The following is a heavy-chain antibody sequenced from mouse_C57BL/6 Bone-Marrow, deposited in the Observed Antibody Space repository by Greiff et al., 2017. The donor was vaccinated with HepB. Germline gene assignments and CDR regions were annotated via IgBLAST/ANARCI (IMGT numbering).Heavy chain of an antibody. D-gene: IGHD3-1*01. CDR1: GFNIKDDY. V-gene: IGHV14-4*01. J-gene: IGHJ3*01. Sequence: VQLQQSGAELVRPGASVKLSCTASGFNIKDDYMHWVKQRPEQGLEWIGWIDPENGDTEYASKFQGKATITADTSSNPAYLQLSSLTSEDTAVYYCTTGDPSAWFAYWGQGTLVTVSA. CDR3: TTGDPSAWFAY. CDR2: IDPENGDT.